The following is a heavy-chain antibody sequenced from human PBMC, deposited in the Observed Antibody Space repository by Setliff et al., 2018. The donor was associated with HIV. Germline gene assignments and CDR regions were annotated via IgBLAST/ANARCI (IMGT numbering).Heavy chain of an antibody. D-gene: IGHD3-16*01. CDR2: ISYDGTA. CDR1: GFTFSSYA. CDR3: AKGVKWLDP. J-gene: IGHJ5*02. Sequence: GGSLRLSCAASGFTFSSYAMHWVRQAPGKGLEWVAVISYDGTAYYADSVKGRFTISRDNSINILYLHMNSLIAEDTAVYYCAKGVKWLDPWGQGTLVTVSS. V-gene: IGHV3-30*14.